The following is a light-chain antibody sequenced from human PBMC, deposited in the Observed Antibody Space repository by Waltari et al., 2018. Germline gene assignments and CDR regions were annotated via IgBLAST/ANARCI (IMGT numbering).Light chain of an antibody. J-gene: IGLJ2*01. Sequence: QSALTQPASVSGSPGQSITISCTGTSSDVGGYNYISWYQQHPGKAPKLMIYDVSNRPSWVSDRFSGSKSGNSASLTISGLQAEDEADYYCSSYTNSNTLVFGGGTNLTVL. V-gene: IGLV2-14*03. CDR3: SSYTNSNTLV. CDR1: SSDVGGYNY. CDR2: DVS.